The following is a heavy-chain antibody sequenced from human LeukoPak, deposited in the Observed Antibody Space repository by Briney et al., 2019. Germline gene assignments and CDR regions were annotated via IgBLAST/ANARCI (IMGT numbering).Heavy chain of an antibody. CDR1: GGSISGSNYY. J-gene: IGHJ4*02. D-gene: IGHD5-24*01. Sequence: SETLSLTCIVSGGSISGSNYYWGWIRQPPGMGLEWIGTIFYSGRTYFNPSLKSRVTISVDTSKNQFSLRLSSVTAADTAVYYCARHEEEDGYNAKTLDYWGQGALVTVSS. V-gene: IGHV4-39*01. CDR2: IFYSGRT. CDR3: ARHEEEDGYNAKTLDY.